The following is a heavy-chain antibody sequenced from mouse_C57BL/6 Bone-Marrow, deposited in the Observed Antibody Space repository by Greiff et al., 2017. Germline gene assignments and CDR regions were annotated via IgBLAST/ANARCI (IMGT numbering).Heavy chain of an antibody. J-gene: IGHJ4*01. V-gene: IGHV1-82*01. Sequence: VQLQESGPELVKPGASVKISCKASGYAFSSSWMNWVKQRPGKGLEWIGRIYPGDGDTNYNGKFKGKATLTADKSSSTAYMQLSSLTSEDSAVYFCARATVVEGDYAMDYWGQGTSVTVSS. CDR3: ARATVVEGDYAMDY. CDR1: GYAFSSSW. CDR2: IYPGDGDT. D-gene: IGHD1-1*01.